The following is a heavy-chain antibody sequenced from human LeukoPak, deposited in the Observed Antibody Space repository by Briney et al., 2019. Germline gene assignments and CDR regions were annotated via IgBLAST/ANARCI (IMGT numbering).Heavy chain of an antibody. CDR1: GFTFSSYV. V-gene: IGHV3-23*01. CDR2: ISGSGDST. Sequence: PGGSLTLSCAASGFTFSSYVMTWVRQAPGKGLEWVSGISGSGDSTDYADSVKGRFTISRDNSKNTLHLQMNSLRPEDTAVYYCAKEDYGDHGYYYYGLDVWGQGTTVTVSS. J-gene: IGHJ6*02. D-gene: IGHD4-17*01. CDR3: AKEDYGDHGYYYYGLDV.